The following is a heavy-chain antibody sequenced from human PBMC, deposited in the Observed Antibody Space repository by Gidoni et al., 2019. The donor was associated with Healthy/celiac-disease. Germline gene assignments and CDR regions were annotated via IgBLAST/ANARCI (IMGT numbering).Heavy chain of an antibody. V-gene: IGHV3-9*01. CDR3: AKVGSSGRSPYYYYYYGMDV. J-gene: IGHJ6*02. CDR2: ISWNSGSI. Sequence: EVQLVESGGGLVQPGRSLRLSCAASGFTFDDYAMHWVRQAPGKGLECVSGISWNSGSIGYADSVKGRFTISRDNAKNSLYLQMNSLRAEDTALYYCAKVGSSGRSPYYYYYYGMDVWGQGTTVTVSS. CDR1: GFTFDDYA. D-gene: IGHD6-19*01.